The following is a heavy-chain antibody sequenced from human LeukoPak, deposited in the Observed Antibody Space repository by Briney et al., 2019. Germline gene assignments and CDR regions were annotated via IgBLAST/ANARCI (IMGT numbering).Heavy chain of an antibody. CDR1: GDSFSNNIAT. D-gene: IGHD3-10*01. CDR3: VRDSDDYYWALDF. V-gene: IGHV6-1*01. J-gene: IGHJ4*02. Sequence: SQTLSLTCAISGDSFSNNIATWNWVRQSPSRGLEWLGRTYYRSRWGNDYAISVKGRITINPDTSRNQFSLQLNSVTPEDTAVYYCVRDSDDYYWALDFWGQGTRSPSPQ. CDR2: TYYRSRWGN.